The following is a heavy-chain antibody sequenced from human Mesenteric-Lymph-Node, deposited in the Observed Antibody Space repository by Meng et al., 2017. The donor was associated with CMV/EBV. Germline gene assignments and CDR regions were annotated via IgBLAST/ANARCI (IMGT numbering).Heavy chain of an antibody. CDR1: GGSVSGYY. V-gene: IGHV4-34*01. CDR3: ARAYCSSTRCPDWFDP. CDR2: INDSGRT. D-gene: IGHD2-2*01. J-gene: IGHJ5*02. Sequence: YGGSVSGYYWSWIRQPPGKGLEWIGGINDSGRTNYNPSLKTRVTMSLDTSKNQFSLKLSSVTAADTAVYYCARAYCSSTRCPDWFDPWGQGTLVTVSS.